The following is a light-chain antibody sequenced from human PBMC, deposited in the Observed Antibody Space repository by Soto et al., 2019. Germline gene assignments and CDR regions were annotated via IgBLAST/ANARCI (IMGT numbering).Light chain of an antibody. J-gene: IGKJ2*01. V-gene: IGKV4-1*01. Sequence: DIVMTQSPDSLAVSLGERATINCKSSQSVLYSSNNKNYLAWYKQKPGQPPKLLIYWASTRESGVPDRFSGSGSGTDFTLTISSLQAEDVAVYYSQQYYSTPYAFGQGTKLEIK. CDR2: WAS. CDR3: QQYYSTPYA. CDR1: QSVLYSSNNKNY.